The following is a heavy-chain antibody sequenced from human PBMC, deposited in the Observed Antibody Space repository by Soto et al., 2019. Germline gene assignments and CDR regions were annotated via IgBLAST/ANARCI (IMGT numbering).Heavy chain of an antibody. CDR2: IYWDDDK. V-gene: IGHV2-5*02. CDR3: AHYVSTSPAGWFDP. D-gene: IGHD3-10*02. CDR1: GLSLSTSGEA. Sequence: QITLKESGPTLVKPTQTLTLTCTFSGLSLSTSGEAVGWIRQPPGNALEWLALIYWDDDKRYNPTLKTRLPITKDTSKTQVVLTLTNMDPVDTATYYCAHYVSTSPAGWFDPWGQGILVTVSS. J-gene: IGHJ5*02.